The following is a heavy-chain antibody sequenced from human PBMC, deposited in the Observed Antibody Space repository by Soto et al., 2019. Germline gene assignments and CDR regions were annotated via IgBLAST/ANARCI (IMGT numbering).Heavy chain of an antibody. CDR3: ARDPSSPYYGMDV. CDR1: GFTFSSYT. V-gene: IGHV3-21*01. Sequence: GGSLRLSCAASGFTFSSYTMNWVRQAPGKGLEWVSCISSSSSSIYYADSVKGRFTISRDNAKNSLYLQMNSLRAEDTAIYYCARDPSSPYYGMDVWGLGTPVTVSS. J-gene: IGHJ6*02. CDR2: ISSSSSSI.